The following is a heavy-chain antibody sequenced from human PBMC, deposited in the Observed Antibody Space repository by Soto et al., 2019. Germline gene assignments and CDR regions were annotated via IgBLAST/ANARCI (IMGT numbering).Heavy chain of an antibody. J-gene: IGHJ5*02. Sequence: GASVKVSCKASGGTFSSYTISWVRQAPGQGLEWMGRIIPILGIANYAQKFQGRVTITADKSTSTAYMELSSLRSEDTAVYYCADQYYYGSGSYLPWFDPWGQGTLVTVSS. CDR1: GGTFSSYT. V-gene: IGHV1-69*02. CDR3: ADQYYYGSGSYLPWFDP. D-gene: IGHD3-10*01. CDR2: IIPILGIA.